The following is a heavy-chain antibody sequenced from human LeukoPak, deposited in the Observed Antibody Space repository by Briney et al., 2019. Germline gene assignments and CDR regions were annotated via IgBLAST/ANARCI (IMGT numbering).Heavy chain of an antibody. D-gene: IGHD3-10*01. CDR3: VRGVEVEVRGTPYYNYYMDV. CDR2: VYPNSGNT. Sequence: ASVKGSCKASVYTFTSYDINWVRQATGHEREWVGWVYPNSGNTRYAHKFQGRDTMTRNTSISTAYTELSSLRSEDTAVYYCVRGVEVEVRGTPYYNYYMDVWGKGTTGTVPS. V-gene: IGHV1-8*01. CDR1: VYTFTSYD. J-gene: IGHJ6*03.